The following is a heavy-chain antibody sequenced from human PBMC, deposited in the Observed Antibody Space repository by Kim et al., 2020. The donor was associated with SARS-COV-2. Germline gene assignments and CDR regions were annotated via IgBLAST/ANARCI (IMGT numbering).Heavy chain of an antibody. CDR1: GFTFRDYA. J-gene: IGHJ4*01. CDR3: CNTLGDQNLSRSFYYF. V-gene: IGHV3-23*01. CDR2: IGGGAVIG. Sequence: GGSLRLSCTASGFTFRDYAMIWFRQAPGKGLEWVSCIGGGAVIGFHAYSVNVRVTISIYSSNTTLYLYLQIQRLENTALYDYCNTLGDQNLSRSFYYF. D-gene: IGHD2-2*01.